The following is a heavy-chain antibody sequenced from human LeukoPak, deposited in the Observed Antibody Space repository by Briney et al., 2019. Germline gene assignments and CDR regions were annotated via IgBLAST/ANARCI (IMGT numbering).Heavy chain of an antibody. Sequence: PGGSLRLSCAASGFTFSSYAMSWVRQAPGKGLEWVSAISGSGGSTYYADSVKGRFTISRDDSRNTLYLQMNSLRGDDTAVYYCARVVRDIVVVPAAMGFDYWGQGTLVTVSS. J-gene: IGHJ4*02. CDR3: ARVVRDIVVVPAAMGFDY. CDR1: GFTFSSYA. D-gene: IGHD2-2*01. CDR2: ISGSGGST. V-gene: IGHV3-23*01.